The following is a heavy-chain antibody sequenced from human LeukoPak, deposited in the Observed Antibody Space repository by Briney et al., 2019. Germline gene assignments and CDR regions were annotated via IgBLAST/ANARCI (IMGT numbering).Heavy chain of an antibody. J-gene: IGHJ4*02. V-gene: IGHV4-59*01. Sequence: SETLSLTCTVSGGSISSYYWSWVRQPPGKGLEWIGYIYYSGSTNYNPSLKSRVTISVDTSKNQFSLKLSSVTAADTAVYYCARDYGDYFDYWGQGTLVTVSS. CDR1: GGSISSYY. D-gene: IGHD4-17*01. CDR3: ARDYGDYFDY. CDR2: IYYSGST.